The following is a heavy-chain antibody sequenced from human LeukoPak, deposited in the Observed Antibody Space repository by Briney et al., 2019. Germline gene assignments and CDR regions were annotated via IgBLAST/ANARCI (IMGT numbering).Heavy chain of an antibody. D-gene: IGHD5-12*01. J-gene: IGHJ6*03. CDR2: IKQDGSEK. CDR1: GFTFSSYW. CDR3: ARDATVGYSGYDFLYYYMDV. Sequence: GGSLRLSCAASGFTFSSYWMSWVRQAPGKGLEWVANIKQDGSEKYYVDSVKGRFTISRDNAKNSLYLQMNSLRAEDTAVYYCARDATVGYSGYDFLYYYMDVWGKGTTVTVSS. V-gene: IGHV3-7*01.